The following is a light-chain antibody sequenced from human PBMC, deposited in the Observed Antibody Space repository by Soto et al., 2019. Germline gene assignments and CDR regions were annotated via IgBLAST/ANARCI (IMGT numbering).Light chain of an antibody. CDR1: QTISSW. CDR3: QHYNSYSEA. V-gene: IGKV1-5*03. CDR2: KAS. Sequence: DIQMTQYTSTLSGSVGDRVTITFRASQTISSWLAWYQQKPGKAPKPLIYKASTLKSGVPSRFSGSGSGTEFTLTISSLQPDDFATYYCQHYNSYSEAFGQGTMV. J-gene: IGKJ1*01.